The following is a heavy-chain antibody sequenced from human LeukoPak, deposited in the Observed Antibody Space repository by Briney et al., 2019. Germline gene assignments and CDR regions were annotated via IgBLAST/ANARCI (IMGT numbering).Heavy chain of an antibody. CDR3: VRDGGGPMAGLYYFDY. CDR1: GFTFSSYT. Sequence: PGGSLRLSRAASGFTFSSYTMNWVRQAPGKGLEWVSSISVSGRVIYYADSVKGRFTISRDNAKNSLFLQMNSLRDEDTAVYYCVRDGGGPMAGLYYFDYWGQGTLLTVSS. V-gene: IGHV3-21*01. D-gene: IGHD3-16*01. J-gene: IGHJ4*02. CDR2: ISVSGRVI.